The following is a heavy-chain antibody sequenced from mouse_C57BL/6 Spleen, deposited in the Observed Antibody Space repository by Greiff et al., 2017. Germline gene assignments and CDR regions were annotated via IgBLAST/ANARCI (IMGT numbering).Heavy chain of an antibody. CDR3: TRLGDYEAWFAY. CDR1: GYTFTSYW. V-gene: IGHV1-5*01. D-gene: IGHD2-4*01. Sequence: EVHLVESGTVLARPGASVKMSCKTSGYTFTSYWMHWVKQRPGQGLEWIGAIYPGNSDTSYNQKFKGKAKLTAVTSASTAYMELSSLTNEDYAVYYYTRLGDYEAWFAYWGQGTLVTVSA. CDR2: IYPGNSDT. J-gene: IGHJ3*01.